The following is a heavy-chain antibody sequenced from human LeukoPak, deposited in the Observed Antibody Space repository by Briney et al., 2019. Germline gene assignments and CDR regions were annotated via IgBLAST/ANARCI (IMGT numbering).Heavy chain of an antibody. CDR1: GYTFTGYY. CDR2: IIPIFGTA. CDR3: AREDRCSGGSCYSNAFDI. Sequence: SVKVSCKASGYTFTGYYMHWVRQAPGQGLEWMGGIIPIFGTANYAQKFQGRVTITADESTSTAYMELSSLRSEDTAVYYCAREDRCSGGSCYSNAFDIWGQGTMVTVSS. J-gene: IGHJ3*02. D-gene: IGHD2-15*01. V-gene: IGHV1-69*13.